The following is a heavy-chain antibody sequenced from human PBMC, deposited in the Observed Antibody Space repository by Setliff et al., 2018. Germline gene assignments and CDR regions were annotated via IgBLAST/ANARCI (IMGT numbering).Heavy chain of an antibody. V-gene: IGHV4-39*07. CDR2: IYYRGST. CDR1: GGSISSSGYY. D-gene: IGHD3-22*01. Sequence: SSETLSLTCTVSGGSISSSGYYWGWIRQPPGKGLEWIGSIYYRGSTYYNQSLKSRVTMSVDASKNQFSLKLSSVTAADTAAYYCARGDSSGYYYILFDFWGQGTLVTVSS. J-gene: IGHJ4*02. CDR3: ARGDSSGYYYILFDF.